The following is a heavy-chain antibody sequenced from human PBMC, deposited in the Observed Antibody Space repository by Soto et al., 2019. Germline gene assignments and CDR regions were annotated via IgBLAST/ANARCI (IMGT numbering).Heavy chain of an antibody. J-gene: IGHJ4*02. CDR3: ARESEDLTSNFDY. CDR2: ISSTTNYI. CDR1: GFTFSSYW. Sequence: VGSLRLSCAASGFTFSSYWMHWVRQAPGKGLEWVSSISSTTNYIYYGDSMKGRFTISRDNAKNSLYLEMNSLRAEDTAVYYCARESEDLTSNFDYWGQGTLVTVS. V-gene: IGHV3-21*06.